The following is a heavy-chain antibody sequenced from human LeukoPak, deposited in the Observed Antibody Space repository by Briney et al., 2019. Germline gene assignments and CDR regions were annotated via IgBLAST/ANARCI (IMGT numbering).Heavy chain of an antibody. D-gene: IGHD3-3*01. CDR3: ARHGHYCFDQ. CDR1: GFTFSRSW. V-gene: IGHV3-7*01. CDR2: IKQDGTSK. J-gene: IGHJ4*02. Sequence: PGESLRLSCAASGFTFSRSWMGWVRQAPGKGLEWVANIKQDGTSKYYEDSLKGRFTISRDNAKNSVYLQMNSVGADDTALYYCARHGHYCFDQWGPGTLVTVSS.